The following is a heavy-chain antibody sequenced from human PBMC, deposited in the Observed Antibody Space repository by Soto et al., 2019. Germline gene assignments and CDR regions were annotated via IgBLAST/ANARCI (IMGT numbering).Heavy chain of an antibody. CDR3: ARVAAAGRGTDY. CDR2: IKQDGSQK. CDR1: GFTFSRYW. D-gene: IGHD6-13*01. J-gene: IGHJ4*02. Sequence: PGGSLRLSCAASGFTFSRYWMSWVRQGPGKGLEWVANIKQDGSQKNYVDSVKGRVTISRDNAKNSLYLQMNTLRAEDRAVYYCARVAAAGRGTDYWGQGTPVTVSS. V-gene: IGHV3-7*04.